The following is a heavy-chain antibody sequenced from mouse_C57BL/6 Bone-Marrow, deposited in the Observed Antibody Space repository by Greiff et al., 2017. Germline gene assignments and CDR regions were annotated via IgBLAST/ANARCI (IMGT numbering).Heavy chain of an antibody. V-gene: IGHV1-80*01. CDR3: ARKGVYGSSYGWYFDV. D-gene: IGHD1-1*01. CDR2: IYPGDGDT. J-gene: IGHJ1*03. CDR1: GYAFSSYW. Sequence: VQLQQSGAELVKPGASVKISCKASGYAFSSYWMNWVKQRPGKGLEWIGQIYPGDGDTNYNGKFKGKATLTADKSSSTAYMQLSSLTSEDSAVYFCARKGVYGSSYGWYFDVWGTGTTVTVSS.